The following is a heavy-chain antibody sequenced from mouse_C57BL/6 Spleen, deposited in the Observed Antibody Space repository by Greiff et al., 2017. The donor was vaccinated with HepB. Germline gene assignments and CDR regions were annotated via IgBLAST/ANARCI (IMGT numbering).Heavy chain of an antibody. CDR2: IDPSDSET. CDR1: GYTFTSYW. J-gene: IGHJ4*01. CDR3: ARRTVVAPYAMDY. Sequence: QVHVKQPGAELVRPGSSVKLSCKASGYTFTSYWMHWVKQRPIQGLEWIGNIDPSDSETHYNQKFKDKATLTVDKSSSTAYMQLSSLTSEDSAVYYCARRTVVAPYAMDYWGQGTSVTVSS. D-gene: IGHD1-1*01. V-gene: IGHV1-52*01.